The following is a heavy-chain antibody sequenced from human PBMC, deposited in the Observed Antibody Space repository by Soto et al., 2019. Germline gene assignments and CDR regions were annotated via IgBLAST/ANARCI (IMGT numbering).Heavy chain of an antibody. CDR2: ISYDGNNK. CDR1: EFTFSNYA. CDR3: ARGPSYSDSYFDH. J-gene: IGHJ4*02. D-gene: IGHD4-17*01. Sequence: QVQLVESGGGAVQPGGSRRLSCAASEFTFSNYAMHWVRQAPGKGLQWLAVISYDGNNKYYADSVEGRFTISRDNSKNTVYRQMDSLRLEDTAVYYCARGPSYSDSYFDHWGQGTLVNVSS. V-gene: IGHV3-30*03.